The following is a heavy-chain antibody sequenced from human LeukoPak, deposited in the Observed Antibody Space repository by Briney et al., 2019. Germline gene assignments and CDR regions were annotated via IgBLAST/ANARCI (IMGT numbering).Heavy chain of an antibody. D-gene: IGHD3-22*01. CDR1: GFTFSSYA. CDR3: ANLWAVTMIVVVITGPHDDAFDI. V-gene: IGHV3-23*01. J-gene: IGHJ3*02. CDR2: ISGSGGST. Sequence: SLRLSCAASGFTFSSYAMSWVRQAPGKGLEWVSAISGSGGSTYYADSVKGRFTISRDNSKNTLYLQMNSLRAEGTAVYYCANLWAVTMIVVVITGPHDDAFDIWGQGTMVTVSS.